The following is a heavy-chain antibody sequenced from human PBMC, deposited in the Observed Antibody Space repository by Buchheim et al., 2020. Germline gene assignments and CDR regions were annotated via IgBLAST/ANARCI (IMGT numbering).Heavy chain of an antibody. J-gene: IGHJ6*02. CDR3: ARAPINVLRFLEWSRGTYGMDV. Sequence: QVQLQQWGAGLLKPSETLSLTCAVYGGSFSGYYWSWIRQPPGKGLEWIGEINHSGSTNYNPSLKSRVTISVDTSKNQFSLKLSSVTAADTAVYYCARAPINVLRFLEWSRGTYGMDVWGQGTT. V-gene: IGHV4-34*01. CDR2: INHSGST. CDR1: GGSFSGYY. D-gene: IGHD3-3*01.